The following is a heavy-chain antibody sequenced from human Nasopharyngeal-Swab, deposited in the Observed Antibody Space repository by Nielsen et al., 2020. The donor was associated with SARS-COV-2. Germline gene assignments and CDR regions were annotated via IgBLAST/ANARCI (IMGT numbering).Heavy chain of an antibody. D-gene: IGHD4-17*01. V-gene: IGHV3-48*03. J-gene: IGHJ3*02. CDR3: ARTSPVYGDYDAFDI. Sequence: VRQAPGKGLEWVSYISSSGSTIYYADSVKGRFTISRDNAKNSLYLQMNSLRAEDTAVYYCARTSPVYGDYDAFDIWGQGTMVTVSS. CDR2: ISSSGSTI.